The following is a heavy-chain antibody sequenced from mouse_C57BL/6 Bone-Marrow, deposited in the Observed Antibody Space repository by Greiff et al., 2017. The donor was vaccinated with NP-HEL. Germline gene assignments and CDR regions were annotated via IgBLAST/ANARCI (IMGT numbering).Heavy chain of an antibody. CDR3: AALGITTVVARYFDV. V-gene: IGHV1-20*01. CDR1: GYSFTGYF. Sequence: VQLQQSGPELVKPGDSVKISCKASGYSFTGYFMNWVMQSHGKSLEWIGRINPYNGDTFYNQKFKGKATLTVDKSSSTAHMELRSLTSEDSAVYYCAALGITTVVARYFDVWGTGTTVTVSS. CDR2: INPYNGDT. D-gene: IGHD1-1*01. J-gene: IGHJ1*03.